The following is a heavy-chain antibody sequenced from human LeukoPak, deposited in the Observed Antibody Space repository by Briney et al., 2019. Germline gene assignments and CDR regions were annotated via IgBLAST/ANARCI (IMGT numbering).Heavy chain of an antibody. CDR1: GYSFTSYW. Sequence: GESLKISCKGSGYSFTSYWIGWVRQMPGKGLGGMGIIYHDDSDTRYSPSFQGQVTISADKSISTAYLQWSSLKASDTAMYYCARERSSQGYFDFWGQGTLVTVSS. CDR3: ARERSSQGYFDF. D-gene: IGHD6-6*01. V-gene: IGHV5-51*01. CDR2: IYHDDSDT. J-gene: IGHJ4*02.